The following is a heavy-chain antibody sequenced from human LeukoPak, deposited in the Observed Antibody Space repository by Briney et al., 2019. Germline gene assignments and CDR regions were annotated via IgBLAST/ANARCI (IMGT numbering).Heavy chain of an antibody. J-gene: IGHJ4*02. D-gene: IGHD3-10*01. V-gene: IGHV1-8*02. Sequence: ASVKVSCKASGYTFNNFDIDWIRQAPGQGLEWMGSMTPKSGDTDLAQKFQGRVTMTRDTSLNTAYLAVSSLTSDDTAVYYCARGHNYGSGESVARAYWGQGTLVIVSS. CDR1: GYTFNNFD. CDR2: MTPKSGDT. CDR3: ARGHNYGSGESVARAY.